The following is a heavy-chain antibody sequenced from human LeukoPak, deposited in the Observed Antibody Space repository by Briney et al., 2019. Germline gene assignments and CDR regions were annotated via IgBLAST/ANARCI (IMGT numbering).Heavy chain of an antibody. J-gene: IGHJ3*02. D-gene: IGHD5-24*01. CDR1: GGTFSSYA. CDR3: ARARWGDAFDI. V-gene: IGHV1-69*04. Sequence: VASVKVSCKASGGTFSSYAISWVRQAPGQGLEWMGRIIPILGIANYAQKFQGRVTITTDESTSTAYMELSSLRSEDTAVYYCARARWGDAFDIWGQGTMVTVSS. CDR2: IIPILGIA.